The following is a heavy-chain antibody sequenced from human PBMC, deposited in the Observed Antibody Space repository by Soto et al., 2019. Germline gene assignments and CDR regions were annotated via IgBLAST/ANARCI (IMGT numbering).Heavy chain of an antibody. CDR2: ISDTGGST. V-gene: IGHV3-23*01. CDR3: AKDRAYCSGGSCYSPPDY. D-gene: IGHD2-15*01. CDR1: GFTFSSYT. J-gene: IGHJ4*02. Sequence: GGSLRLSCAASGFTFSSYTMTWVRQIPGQRLEWVSSISDTGGSTYYADSVKGRFTISRDNSKNTLYLQMNSLRAEDTAVYYCAKDRAYCSGGSCYSPPDYWGQGTLVTVSS.